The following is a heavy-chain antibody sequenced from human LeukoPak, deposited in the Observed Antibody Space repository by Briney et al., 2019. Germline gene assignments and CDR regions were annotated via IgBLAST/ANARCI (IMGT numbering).Heavy chain of an antibody. V-gene: IGHV3-43*02. CDR3: AKDIVAAAGENFDY. D-gene: IGHD6-13*01. CDR1: GFTFDDYA. CDR2: ISGDGGST. J-gene: IGHJ4*02. Sequence: GGSLRLSCAASGFTFDDYAMHWVRQAPGKGLEWVSLISGDGGSTYYADSVKGRFTISRDNSRNSLYLQMNSLRTEDTALYYCAKDIVAAAGENFDYWGQGTLVTVSS.